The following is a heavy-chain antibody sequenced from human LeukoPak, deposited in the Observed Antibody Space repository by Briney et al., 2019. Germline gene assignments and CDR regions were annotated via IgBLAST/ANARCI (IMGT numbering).Heavy chain of an antibody. CDR3: AREIAARLDY. Sequence: SETLSLTCTVSGGSISSYYWSWIRQPPGKGLEWIGYIYYSGSTNYNPSLKSRVTISVDASKNQFSLKLSSVTAADTAVYYCAREIAARLDYWGQGTLVTVSS. J-gene: IGHJ4*02. V-gene: IGHV4-59*01. D-gene: IGHD6-13*01. CDR2: IYYSGST. CDR1: GGSISSYY.